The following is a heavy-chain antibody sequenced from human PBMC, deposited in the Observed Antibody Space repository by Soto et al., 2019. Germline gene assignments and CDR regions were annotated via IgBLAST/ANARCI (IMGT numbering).Heavy chain of an antibody. CDR1: GSSFAIHC. CDR3: AGANNRRFDS. D-gene: IGHD1-20*01. J-gene: IGHJ4*02. V-gene: IGHV3-7*01. Sequence: WGSLRLSCVASGSSFAIHCMTWLRQAPGKALEWVANIKEDGSEKYYVDSVKGRFTISRDNAKNSVFLQMNSLRAEDTAVYYCAGANNRRFDSWGQGTLVTVSS. CDR2: IKEDGSEK.